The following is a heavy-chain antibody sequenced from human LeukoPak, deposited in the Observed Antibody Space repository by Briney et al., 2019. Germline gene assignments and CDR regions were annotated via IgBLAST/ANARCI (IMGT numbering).Heavy chain of an antibody. CDR1: RYTFTSYD. D-gene: IGHD3-16*01. J-gene: IGHJ4*02. CDR3: ARAFGGGHFDY. CDR2: INPNSGGT. Sequence: GASVKVSCKASRYTFTSYDINWVRQATGQGLEWMGWINPNSGGTNYAQKFQGRVTMTRDTSISTAYMELSRLRSDDTAVYYCARAFGGGHFDYWGQGTLVTVSS. V-gene: IGHV1-2*02.